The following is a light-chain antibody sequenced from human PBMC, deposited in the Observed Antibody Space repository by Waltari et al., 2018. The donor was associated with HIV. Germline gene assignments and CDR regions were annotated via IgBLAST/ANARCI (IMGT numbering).Light chain of an antibody. CDR1: SRDVGSYNL. J-gene: IGLJ2*01. Sequence: QSALTQPASVSGSPGQSLTISCPGTSRDVGSYNLVSWYQQHPGKAPKPMIYEVSKRPSGVSNRFSGSKSGNTASLTISGLQAEDEADYYCCSYAGSSTPVFGGGTKLTVL. CDR3: CSYAGSSTPV. V-gene: IGLV2-23*02. CDR2: EVS.